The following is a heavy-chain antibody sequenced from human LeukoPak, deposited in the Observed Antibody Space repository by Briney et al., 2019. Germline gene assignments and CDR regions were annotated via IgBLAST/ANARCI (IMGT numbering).Heavy chain of an antibody. CDR1: GLTFSSYS. V-gene: IGHV3-21*01. J-gene: IGHJ4*02. CDR3: ARDAAAAGDY. CDR2: ISSSSSYI. Sequence: NAGGSLRLSCAASGLTFSSYSMNWVRQAPGKGLEWVSSISSSSSYIYYADSVKGRFTISRDNAKNSLYLQMNSLRAEDTAVYYCARDAAAAGDYWGQGTLVTVSS. D-gene: IGHD6-13*01.